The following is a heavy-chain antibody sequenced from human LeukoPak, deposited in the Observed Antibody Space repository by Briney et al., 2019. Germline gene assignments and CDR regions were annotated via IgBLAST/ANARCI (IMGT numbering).Heavy chain of an antibody. Sequence: GGPLRLSCVASGFPVRRKYIHWVRQAPGRGLEGVAHIESDGSTYYAELVEGRFTFSKDNYNNTVFLQINNLRVGDTAVFLFTKEFGAFDLWGEGTLLIVPS. CDR1: GFPVRRKY. V-gene: IGHV3-66*01. CDR3: TKEFGAFDL. J-gene: IGHJ4*02. CDR2: IESDGST. D-gene: IGHD3-10*01.